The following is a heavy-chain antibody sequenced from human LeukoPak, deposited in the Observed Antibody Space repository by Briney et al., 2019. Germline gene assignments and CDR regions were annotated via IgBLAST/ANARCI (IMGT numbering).Heavy chain of an antibody. CDR3: AKDPIALSNYDILTGDY. V-gene: IGHV3-30*18. CDR1: GFTFSSYG. D-gene: IGHD3-9*01. J-gene: IGHJ4*02. CDR2: ISYDGSNK. Sequence: GRSLRLSCAASGFTFSSYGMHWVRQAPGKGLEWVAVISYDGSNKYYADSVKGRFTISRDNSKNTLYLQMNSLRAEDTAVYYCAKDPIALSNYDILTGDYWGQGTLVTVSS.